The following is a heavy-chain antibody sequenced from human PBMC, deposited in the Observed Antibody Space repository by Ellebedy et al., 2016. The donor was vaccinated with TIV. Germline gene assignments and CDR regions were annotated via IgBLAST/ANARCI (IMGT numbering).Heavy chain of an antibody. J-gene: IGHJ5*02. D-gene: IGHD2-2*01. Sequence: AASVKVSCKASGYTFTRYYMHWVRQAPGQGLEWMGWTSNYNGNTKYAQKFQGRVTVTTDTSTSKVYMELRSLRSDDTAVYYCTRRGRDTSLTFDPWGQGTLVTVSS. CDR3: TRRGRDTSLTFDP. CDR1: GYTFTRYY. CDR2: TSNYNGNT. V-gene: IGHV1-18*04.